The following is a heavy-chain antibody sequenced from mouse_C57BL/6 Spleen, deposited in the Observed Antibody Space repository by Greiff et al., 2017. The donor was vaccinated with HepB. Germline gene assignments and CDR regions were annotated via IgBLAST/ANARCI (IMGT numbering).Heavy chain of an antibody. V-gene: IGHV3-6*01. J-gene: IGHJ3*01. CDR1: GYSITSGYY. Sequence: DVQLQESGPGLVKPSQSLSLTCSVTGYSITSGYYWNWIRQFPGNKLEWMGYISYDGSNNYNPSLKNRISITRDKSKNQFFLKLNSVTAEDTATYYCARRQFRRGFAYWGQGTLVTVSA. D-gene: IGHD3-2*02. CDR2: ISYDGSN. CDR3: ARRQFRRGFAY.